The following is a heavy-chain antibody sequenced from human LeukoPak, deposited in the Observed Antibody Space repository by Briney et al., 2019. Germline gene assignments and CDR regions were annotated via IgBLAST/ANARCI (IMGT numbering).Heavy chain of an antibody. V-gene: IGHV3-21*01. CDR2: ISSSSSYI. CDR3: ARRDSSGWYKPPDY. D-gene: IGHD6-19*01. J-gene: IGHJ4*02. Sequence: PGGSLRLSCAASGFTFSSYSMNWVRQAPGKGLEWVSSISSSSSYIHYADSVKGRFTISRDNAKNSLYLQMNSLRAEDTAVYYCARRDSSGWYKPPDYWGQGTLVTVSS. CDR1: GFTFSSYS.